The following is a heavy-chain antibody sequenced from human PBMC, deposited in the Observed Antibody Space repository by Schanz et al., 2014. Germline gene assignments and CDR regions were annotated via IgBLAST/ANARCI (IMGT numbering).Heavy chain of an antibody. J-gene: IGHJ6*02. D-gene: IGHD6-19*01. CDR3: ARENTAVAGMPRVMDV. CDR1: GYTLTDLS. V-gene: IGHV1-2*06. CDR2: VSPYSGDT. Sequence: QVQLVQSGAEVKKPGASVKVSCKVSGYTLTDLSMHWVRQAPGKGLEWMGRVSPYSGDTNYAQMFQGRVTMTTDTSISTAYMELSRLTSDDTAVFFCARENTAVAGMPRVMDVWGQGTTVTVSS.